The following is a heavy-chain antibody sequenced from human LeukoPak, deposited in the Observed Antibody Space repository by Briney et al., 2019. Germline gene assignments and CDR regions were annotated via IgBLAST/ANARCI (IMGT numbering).Heavy chain of an antibody. CDR1: GFTFSSYA. D-gene: IGHD1/OR15-1a*01. CDR3: APRRKGGTYYFDY. J-gene: IGHJ4*02. Sequence: GGSLRLSCAASGFTFSSYAMSWVRQAPGRGLEWVSAISGSGGSTYYAGSVKGRFTISRDNSKNTLYLQMNSLRAEDTAVYYCAPRRKGGTYYFDYWGQGTLVTVSS. V-gene: IGHV3-23*01. CDR2: ISGSGGST.